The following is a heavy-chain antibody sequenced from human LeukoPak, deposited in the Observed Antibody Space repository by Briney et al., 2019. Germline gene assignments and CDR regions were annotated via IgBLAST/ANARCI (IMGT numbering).Heavy chain of an antibody. CDR3: AKGPSVWPGGAHGFDY. Sequence: PGGSLRLSCAASGFTFSSYGMHWVRQAPGKGLEWVAVISYDGSNKYYADSVKGRFTISRDNSKNTLYLQMNSLRAEDTAVYYCAKGPSVWPGGAHGFDYWGQGTLVTVSS. D-gene: IGHD3-16*01. CDR2: ISYDGSNK. CDR1: GFTFSSYG. J-gene: IGHJ4*02. V-gene: IGHV3-30*18.